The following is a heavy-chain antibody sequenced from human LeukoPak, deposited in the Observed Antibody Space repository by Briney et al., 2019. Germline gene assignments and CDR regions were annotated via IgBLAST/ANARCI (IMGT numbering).Heavy chain of an antibody. Sequence: SETLSLTCAVYGGSFSNYYWSWIRQPPGKGLEWIGEVNDSGRINYNPSLMSRVTISVDTSKNQFSLRLTSVTARDTAVYYCARRWNYGRNYYIDVWGKGATVSVSS. V-gene: IGHV4-34*01. J-gene: IGHJ6*03. D-gene: IGHD1-7*01. CDR3: ARRWNYGRNYYIDV. CDR1: GGSFSNYY. CDR2: VNDSGRI.